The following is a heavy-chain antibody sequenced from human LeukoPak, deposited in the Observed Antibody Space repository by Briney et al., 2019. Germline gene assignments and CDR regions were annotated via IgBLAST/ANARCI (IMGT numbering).Heavy chain of an antibody. CDR2: MNPNSGNT. CDR1: GYTFTSYD. CDR3: ARGPPFISLQLGTDDAFDI. Sequence: ASVKVSCKASGYTFTSYDINWVRQATGQGLEWMGWMNPNSGNTGYAQKFQGRVTMTRNTSISTAYMELSSLRSEDTAVYYCARGPPFISLQLGTDDAFDIWGQGTMVTVSS. J-gene: IGHJ3*02. V-gene: IGHV1-8*01. D-gene: IGHD7-27*01.